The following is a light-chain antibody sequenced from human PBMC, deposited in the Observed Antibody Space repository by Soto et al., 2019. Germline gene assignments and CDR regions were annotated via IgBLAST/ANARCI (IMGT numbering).Light chain of an antibody. CDR2: EVS. J-gene: IGLJ2*01. V-gene: IGLV2-8*01. CDR3: SSYAGSNNLV. Sequence: QSALTQPPSASGSPGQSVTISCTGTSSDVGGYNYVSWYQQHPGKAPKLMIYEVSKRPSGVPDRFSGSKSGNMASLTVSGLQAEDEADYYCSSYAGSNNLVFGRGTKVTVL. CDR1: SSDVGGYNY.